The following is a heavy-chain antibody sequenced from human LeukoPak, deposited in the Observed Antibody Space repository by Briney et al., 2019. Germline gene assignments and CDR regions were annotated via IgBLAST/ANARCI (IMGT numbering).Heavy chain of an antibody. CDR3: AHRQASAFDY. V-gene: IGHV2-5*01. J-gene: IGHJ4*02. CDR2: VYGNDDK. Sequence: DPSPTLVKPTQILTLTCTFSGVSISTSAVALGWIRQPPGKALEWLALVYGNDDKRYSPSLKSRLTITKDTSKNHVVLTMTNMDPVDTATYYCAHRQASAFDYWGQGTLVTVSS. CDR1: GVSISTSAVA.